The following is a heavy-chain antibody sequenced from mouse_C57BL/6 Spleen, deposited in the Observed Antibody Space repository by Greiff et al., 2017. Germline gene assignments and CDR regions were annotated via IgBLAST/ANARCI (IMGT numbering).Heavy chain of an antibody. CDR3: ARGEETGTGYFDV. V-gene: IGHV5-4*03. J-gene: IGHJ1*03. CDR1: GFTFSSYA. D-gene: IGHD4-1*01. CDR2: ISDGGSYT. Sequence: EVKLQESGGGLVKPGGSLKLSCAASGFTFSSYAMSWVRQTPEKRLEWVATISDGGSYTYYPDNVKGRFTISRDNAKNNLYLQMSHLKSEDTAMYYCARGEETGTGYFDVWGTGTTVTVSS.